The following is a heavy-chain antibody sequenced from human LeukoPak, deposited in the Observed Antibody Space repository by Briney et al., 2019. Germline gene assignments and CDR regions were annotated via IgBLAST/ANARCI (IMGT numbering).Heavy chain of an antibody. CDR3: AKDGLGVVIMEYFRH. D-gene: IGHD3-3*01. CDR2: ISGDGDST. V-gene: IGHV3-43*02. CDR1: GFTFDDYV. J-gene: IGHJ1*01. Sequence: GGSLRLSCAASGFTFDDYVMHWVRQAPGKGLEWVSLISGDGDSTYYADSVKGRFTISRDNSKNSLYLQMNSLRTEDTALYYCAKDGLGVVIMEYFRHWGQGTLVTVSS.